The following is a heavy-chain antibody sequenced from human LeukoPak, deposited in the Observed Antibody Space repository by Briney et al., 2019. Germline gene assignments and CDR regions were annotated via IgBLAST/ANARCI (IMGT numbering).Heavy chain of an antibody. CDR3: TTAPAVVVPAAIDEYYYYYMDV. Sequence: GGSLRLSCAASGFTFSNAWMSWVRQAPGKGLEWVGRIKSKTDGGTTDYAAPVKGRFTISRDDSKNTLYLQMNSLKTEDTAVYYCTTAPAVVVPAAIDEYYYYYMDVWGKGTTVTVSS. CDR1: GFTFSNAW. J-gene: IGHJ6*03. V-gene: IGHV3-15*01. D-gene: IGHD2-2*01. CDR2: IKSKTDGGTT.